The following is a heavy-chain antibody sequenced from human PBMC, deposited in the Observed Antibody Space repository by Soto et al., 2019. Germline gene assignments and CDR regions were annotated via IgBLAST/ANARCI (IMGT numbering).Heavy chain of an antibody. CDR2: ISSSASYL. CDR1: GFTFSGYT. CDR3: ARVQRSSGGGDS. Sequence: EVQLVESGGGLVKPGGSLRLSCAASGFTFSGYTMNWVRQAPGKGLEWVSSISSSASYLYYADSVKGRFTISRDNTKNSLYLQMKSLRVGDTAVYYCARVQRSSGGGDSWGQGTLVTVSS. D-gene: IGHD2-8*02. J-gene: IGHJ5*01. V-gene: IGHV3-21*01.